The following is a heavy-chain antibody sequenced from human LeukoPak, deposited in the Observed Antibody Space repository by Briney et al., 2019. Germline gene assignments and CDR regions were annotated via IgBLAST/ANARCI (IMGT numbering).Heavy chain of an antibody. CDR3: ARDGEWELGTFGD. CDR2: ISAGSTNT. J-gene: IGHJ4*02. Sequence: PGGSLRLSCAASGFTFNNYAMTWVRQAPGKGLEWVSVISAGSTNTYYADSVKGRFTISRDNSKNTLYLQMNSLRAEDTAVYYCARDGEWELGTFGDWGQGTLVTVSS. V-gene: IGHV3-23*01. CDR1: GFTFNNYA. D-gene: IGHD1-26*01.